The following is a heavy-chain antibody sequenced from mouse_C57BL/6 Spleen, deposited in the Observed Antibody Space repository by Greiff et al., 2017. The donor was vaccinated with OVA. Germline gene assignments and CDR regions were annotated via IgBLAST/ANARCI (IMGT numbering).Heavy chain of an antibody. CDR3: ARSLEWYFDF. CDR1: GFTFSDYG. J-gene: IGHJ1*03. Sequence: EVTLEESGAGLVKPGGSLKLSCAASGFTFSDYGMHWVSQAPEKGLEWVAYISSGSSTIYYEETVKGRFTIARDNAKNTLYLQITSLRSEDTAIYYCARSLEWYFDFWGKGTTVTVSS. CDR2: ISSGSSTI. V-gene: IGHV5-17*01.